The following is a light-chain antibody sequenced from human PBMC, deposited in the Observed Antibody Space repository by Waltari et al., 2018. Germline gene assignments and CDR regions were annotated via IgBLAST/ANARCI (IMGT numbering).Light chain of an antibody. CDR2: RDN. Sequence: QSVLTQPPSASETPGQRVIISCSGSSSNLGSNYLYWYPQLPGTAPKLPIYRDNQRPSGVPDRFSASKSGTSASLAISGLRSEDEAVYYCASWDDSHYVFGTGTQVTVL. CDR1: SSNLGSNY. CDR3: ASWDDSHYV. V-gene: IGLV1-47*01. J-gene: IGLJ1*01.